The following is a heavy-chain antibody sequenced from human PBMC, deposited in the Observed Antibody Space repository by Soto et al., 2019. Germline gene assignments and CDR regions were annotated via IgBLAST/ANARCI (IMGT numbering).Heavy chain of an antibody. CDR2: IHYSGST. J-gene: IGHJ4*02. Sequence: SETLSLTCTVSGVSISSDGCYWSWIRQHPGKGLEWIGYIHYSGSTYYSPSLKSRLTISADTSKNQFSLKLSSVTAADTAVYYCARDRCGGGSCYFDYWGQGTLVTVSS. CDR1: GVSISSDGCY. V-gene: IGHV4-31*03. CDR3: ARDRCGGGSCYFDY. D-gene: IGHD2-21*01.